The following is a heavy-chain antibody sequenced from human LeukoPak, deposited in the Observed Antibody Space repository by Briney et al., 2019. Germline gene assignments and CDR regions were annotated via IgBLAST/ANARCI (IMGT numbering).Heavy chain of an antibody. CDR3: ARARDTAMVTIRYYYYYMDV. D-gene: IGHD5-18*01. V-gene: IGHV4-61*02. Sequence: PSETLSLTCAVSGGSISSGSYYWSWIRQPAGKGLEWIGRIYTSGSTNYNPSLKSRVTISVDTSKNQFSLKLSSVTAADTAVYYCARARDTAMVTIRYYYYYMDVWGKGTTVTVSS. CDR2: IYTSGST. J-gene: IGHJ6*03. CDR1: GGSISSGSYY.